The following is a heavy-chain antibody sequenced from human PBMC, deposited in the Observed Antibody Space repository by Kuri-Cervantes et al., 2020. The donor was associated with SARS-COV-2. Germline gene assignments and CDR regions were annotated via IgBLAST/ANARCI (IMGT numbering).Heavy chain of an antibody. V-gene: IGHV3-53*01. CDR2: IYTGDKT. D-gene: IGHD3-22*01. Sequence: GESLKISCAASGFTVSGNYMSWVRQAPEKGLEWLSVIYTGDKTYYADSVKGRFTISRDNSKNTVYLQMNSLRAEDTAVYYCARSTPFRRLVVISQGGAFDIWGQGTMVTVSS. CDR1: GFTVSGNY. J-gene: IGHJ3*02. CDR3: ARSTPFRRLVVISQGGAFDI.